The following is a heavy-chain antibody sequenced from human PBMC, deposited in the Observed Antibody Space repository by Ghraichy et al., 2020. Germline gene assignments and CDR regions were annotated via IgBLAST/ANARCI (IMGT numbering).Heavy chain of an antibody. CDR2: IYYSGST. CDR3: ARAPYSSGWYGLGSWWFDP. D-gene: IGHD6-19*01. CDR1: GGSVSSGSYY. Sequence: SQTLSLTCTVSGGSVSSGSYYWSWIRQPPGKGLEWIGYIYYSGSTNYNPSLKSRVTISVDTSKNQFSLKLSSVTAADTAVYYCARAPYSSGWYGLGSWWFDPWGQGTLVTVSS. J-gene: IGHJ5*02. V-gene: IGHV4-61*01.